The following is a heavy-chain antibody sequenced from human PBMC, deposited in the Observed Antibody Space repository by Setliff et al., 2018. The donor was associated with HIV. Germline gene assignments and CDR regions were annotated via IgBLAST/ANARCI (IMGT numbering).Heavy chain of an antibody. D-gene: IGHD6-13*01. CDR2: IQHSGRI. V-gene: IGHV4-34*01. J-gene: IGHJ3*02. CDR1: GGSFSGYC. Sequence: SETLSLTCAVYGGSFSGYCWSWIRQPPGKGLEWIGEIQHSGRINYNPSLRSRVTTSVDTSKNQFSLRLRSVTAANTAVYYCARGGQQQLVLNDAFDIWGQGTMVTVSS. CDR3: ARGGQQQLVLNDAFDI.